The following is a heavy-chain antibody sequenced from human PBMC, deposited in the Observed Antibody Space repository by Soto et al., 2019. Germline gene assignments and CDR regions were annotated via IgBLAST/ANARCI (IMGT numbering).Heavy chain of an antibody. CDR2: VLPFLDIT. J-gene: IGHJ4*02. Sequence: QVQLVQSGSEVKKPGSSVRVSCKTSGDTFSIYTISWVRQAPGQGLEWMGRVLPFLDITSYSQRFQGRVTITADRSTTPAYMELTSLRSEDTAVYYCARDRDNSNWPNFDSWGQGTLVTVSS. D-gene: IGHD6-13*01. V-gene: IGHV1-69*02. CDR3: ARDRDNSNWPNFDS. CDR1: GDTFSIYT.